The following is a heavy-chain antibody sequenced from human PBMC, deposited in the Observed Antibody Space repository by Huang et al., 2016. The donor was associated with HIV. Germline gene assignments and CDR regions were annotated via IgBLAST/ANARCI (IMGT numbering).Heavy chain of an antibody. CDR3: ARVRGGSYGVYFDY. D-gene: IGHD3-10*01. CDR2: TSYDGMDK. J-gene: IGHJ4*02. CDR1: GFTFSTYS. V-gene: IGHV3-30*09. Sequence: QVQLVASGGGVAQPGRSLRLACEASGFTFSTYSMHWVRQAPGTGLEWGAVTSYDGMDKYYADPVKGRFAISTDNSKNALYLQMNSLRVEDAALYYCARVRGGSYGVYFDYWGQATLVTVSS.